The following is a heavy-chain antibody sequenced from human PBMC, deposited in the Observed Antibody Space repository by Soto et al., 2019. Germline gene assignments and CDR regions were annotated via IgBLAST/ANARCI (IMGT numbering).Heavy chain of an antibody. D-gene: IGHD3-22*01. CDR2: ISYDGSNK. V-gene: IGHV3-30*18. Sequence: PGGSLRLSCAASGFTFSSYGMHWVRQAPGKGLEWVAVISYDGSNKYYADSVKGRFTISRDNSKSTLFLQMNSLRGDDTAIYYCAKPISGYYAPSDHWGQGTQVTVSS. CDR3: AKPISGYYAPSDH. CDR1: GFTFSSYG. J-gene: IGHJ4*02.